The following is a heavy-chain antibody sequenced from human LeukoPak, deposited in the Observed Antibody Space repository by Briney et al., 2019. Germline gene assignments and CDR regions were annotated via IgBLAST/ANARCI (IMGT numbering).Heavy chain of an antibody. D-gene: IGHD5-24*01. CDR3: ARADQWDGYKYYFDY. V-gene: IGHV3-74*01. Sequence: GGSLRLSCAASGFTFNNYWMHWVRQAPGKGLVWVSRINSDGSYTSYADSVKGRFTISRDNAKNSLYLQMNSLRAEDTAVYYCARADQWDGYKYYFDYWGQGTLVTVSS. CDR1: GFTFNNYW. J-gene: IGHJ4*02. CDR2: INSDGSYT.